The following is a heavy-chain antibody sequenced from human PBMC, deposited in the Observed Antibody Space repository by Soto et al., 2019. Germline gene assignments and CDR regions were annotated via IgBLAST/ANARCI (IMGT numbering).Heavy chain of an antibody. Sequence: QVQLVQSGAEVKKPGSSVKVSCKASGGTFSSYAISWVRQAPGQGLEWMGGIIPIFGTANYAQKFQGRVTITADKSTSTTYMELSSLRSEDTAVYYCARDVGSYCTNGVCHWFDPWGQGTLVTVSS. J-gene: IGHJ5*02. CDR3: ARDVGSYCTNGVCHWFDP. CDR2: IIPIFGTA. CDR1: GGTFSSYA. D-gene: IGHD2-8*01. V-gene: IGHV1-69*06.